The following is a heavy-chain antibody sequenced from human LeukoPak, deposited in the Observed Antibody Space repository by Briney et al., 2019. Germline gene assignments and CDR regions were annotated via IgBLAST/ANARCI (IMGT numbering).Heavy chain of an antibody. CDR1: GFTFSSYA. J-gene: IGHJ4*02. CDR2: ISYDGSNK. Sequence: GRSLRLSCAASGFTFSSYAMHWVRQAPGKGLEGVAAISYDGSNKYYADSVKGRFTISRDNSKNTLYLQMNSLRAEDTAVYYCERAAYDILTGYYNFYFDYWGQGTLVTVSS. D-gene: IGHD3-9*01. V-gene: IGHV3-30*04. CDR3: ERAAYDILTGYYNFYFDY.